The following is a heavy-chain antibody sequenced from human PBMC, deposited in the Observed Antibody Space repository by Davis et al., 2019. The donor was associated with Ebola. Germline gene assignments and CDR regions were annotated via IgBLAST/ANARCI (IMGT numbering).Heavy chain of an antibody. Sequence: GESLKISCAASGFTFSSYAMSWVRQAPGKGLEWVSAISGSGGSTYYADSVKGRFTISRDNSKNTLYLQMNSLRAEDTAVYYCANRYCSSTSCYKVWGQGTLVTVSS. CDR1: GFTFSSYA. CDR3: ANRYCSSTSCYKV. CDR2: ISGSGGST. D-gene: IGHD2-2*02. J-gene: IGHJ4*02. V-gene: IGHV3-23*01.